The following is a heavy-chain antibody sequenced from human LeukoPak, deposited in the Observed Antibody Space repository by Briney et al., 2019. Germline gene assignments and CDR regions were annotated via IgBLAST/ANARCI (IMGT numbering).Heavy chain of an antibody. D-gene: IGHD1-26*01. CDR2: LYYSGST. CDR3: AKFGGSFAFLDY. CDR1: GGSITNNNYY. Sequence: PSETLSLTCTVSGGSITNNNYYWDWIRQPPGKGLEWIGDLYYSGSTHYNPSLKSRVTISVDTSKKHLSLKLSSVTAADTAVYYCAKFGGSFAFLDYWGQGTLVTVSS. V-gene: IGHV4-39*07. J-gene: IGHJ4*02.